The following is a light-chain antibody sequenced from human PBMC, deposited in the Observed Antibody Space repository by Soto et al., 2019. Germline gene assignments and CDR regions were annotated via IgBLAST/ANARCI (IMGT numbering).Light chain of an antibody. CDR1: QSVRNSY. V-gene: IGKV3-20*01. Sequence: EIVLTQSPDTLSLSPGERATLSCRASQSVRNSYLAWYQQRPGQAPRLLIYGASSRATGIPDRFSGSGSGTDFTLTISRLEPEDFAVYYCQQYGSLPRTFGQGTKVDIK. CDR3: QQYGSLPRT. J-gene: IGKJ2*01. CDR2: GAS.